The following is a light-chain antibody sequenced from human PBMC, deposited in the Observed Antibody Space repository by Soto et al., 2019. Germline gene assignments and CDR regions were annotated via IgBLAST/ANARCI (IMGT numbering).Light chain of an antibody. CDR3: QQYGHPPYS. V-gene: IGKV3-20*01. J-gene: IGKJ2*03. CDR1: QSVTSTY. CDR2: GAS. Sequence: ETVLTQSPGTLSLSPGERATLSCRASQSVTSTYLAWYQQRPGQAPRLLIYGASSRATGIPDRLSGSGSGTDFTLTISRLEHEDFAVYFWQQYGHPPYSFGKGTKLEIK.